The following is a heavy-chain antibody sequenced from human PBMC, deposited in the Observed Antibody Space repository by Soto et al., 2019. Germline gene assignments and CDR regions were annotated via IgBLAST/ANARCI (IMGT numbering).Heavy chain of an antibody. CDR2: ISYDGSNK. CDR1: GFTFSSYA. J-gene: IGHJ6*02. V-gene: IGHV3-30-3*01. D-gene: IGHD2-15*01. Sequence: QVQLVESGGGVVQPGRSLRLSCAASGFTFSSYAMHWVRQAPGKGLEWVAVISYDGSNKYYADSVKGRFTISRDNSKNTLYLQMNSLRAEDTAVYYCERVYCSGGSCYSGYYYYGMDVWGQGTTVTVSS. CDR3: ERVYCSGGSCYSGYYYYGMDV.